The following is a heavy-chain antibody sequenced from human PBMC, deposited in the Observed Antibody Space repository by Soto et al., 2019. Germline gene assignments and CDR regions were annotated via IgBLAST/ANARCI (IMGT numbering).Heavy chain of an antibody. CDR2: IYYSGST. V-gene: IGHV4-31*03. J-gene: IGHJ5*02. D-gene: IGHD2-15*01. CDR1: GGSISSGGYY. CDR3: ARVRFSGSSTNWFDP. Sequence: QVQLQESGPGLVKPSQTLSLTCTVSGGSISSGGYYWSWIRQHPGKGLEWIGYIYYSGSTYYNPSLKSRVTISVDTSKNQCSLKLSSVTAADTAVYYCARVRFSGSSTNWFDPWGQGTLVTVS.